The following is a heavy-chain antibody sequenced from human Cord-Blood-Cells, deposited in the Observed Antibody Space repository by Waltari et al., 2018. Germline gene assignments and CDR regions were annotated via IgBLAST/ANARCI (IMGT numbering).Heavy chain of an antibody. CDR3: AKAPLAGVGACDI. V-gene: IGHV3-23*04. Sequence: EVQLVESGGGLVQPGGSLRRSCAVSGFTFSSYAMRWGRPAPGRGLGWFSGIRGRGGRTCYAESVKGWLAISRDNSKNTLYLQMNSLRAEDTAVYYCAKAPLAGVGACDIWGQGTMVTVSS. D-gene: IGHD2-15*01. CDR2: IRGRGGRT. CDR1: GFTFSSYA. J-gene: IGHJ3*02.